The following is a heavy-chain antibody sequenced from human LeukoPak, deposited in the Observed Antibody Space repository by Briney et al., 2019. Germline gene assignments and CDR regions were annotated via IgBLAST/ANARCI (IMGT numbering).Heavy chain of an antibody. D-gene: IGHD6-13*01. Sequence: ASVKVSCKASGYTFTSYGVSWVRQAPGQGLEWMGWISTYTGDTNHAQKLQGRLTMTTDTSASTAFMELRSLTSDDTAVYYCTRATIPAAGIDYWGQGTLVTVSS. CDR3: TRATIPAAGIDY. J-gene: IGHJ4*02. V-gene: IGHV1-18*01. CDR1: GYTFTSYG. CDR2: ISTYTGDT.